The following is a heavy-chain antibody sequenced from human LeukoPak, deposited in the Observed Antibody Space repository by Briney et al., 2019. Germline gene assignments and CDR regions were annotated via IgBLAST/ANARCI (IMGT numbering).Heavy chain of an antibody. CDR3: ARLYPNIAEAGSGNCFDS. V-gene: IGHV1-2*02. J-gene: IGHJ4*02. CDR2: INPNSGDI. D-gene: IGHD6-19*01. Sequence: ASVKVSCKASGYTFTDHYIHWVRQAPGQGLEHMGWINPNSGDIKYAQKFQGRVTMTRDSSISTAYMEVSSLRSDDTAVYYCARLYPNIAEAGSGNCFDSWGQGTLVTVSS. CDR1: GYTFTDHY.